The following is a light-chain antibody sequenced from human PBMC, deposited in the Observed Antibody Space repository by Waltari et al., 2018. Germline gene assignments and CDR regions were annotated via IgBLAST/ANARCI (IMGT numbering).Light chain of an antibody. CDR1: QSIGTY. J-gene: IGKJ1*01. Sequence: EIVLTQSPGTLSLSPGDRATLSCRASQSIGTYLTWYQQKPDQAPRLLIYGASSRATGIPDRFSGSGSGTDFSLTISRLEPEDFAVYYCQNHERLPATFGQGTKVEIK. V-gene: IGKV3-20*01. CDR3: QNHERLPAT. CDR2: GAS.